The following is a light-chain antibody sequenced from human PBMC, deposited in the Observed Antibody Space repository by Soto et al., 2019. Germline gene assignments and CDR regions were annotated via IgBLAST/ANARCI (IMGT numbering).Light chain of an antibody. Sequence: EIVLTQSPGTLSLSPGERVTLSCRASQSVSSTDLTWYQQKPGQTPRLLIYGTSTRATGIPDRFSGSGSGTDFTLTISRLEPEDFAVYFCQHYGTSPKWTFGPGTKVEI. V-gene: IGKV3-20*01. CDR2: GTS. CDR1: QSVSSTD. J-gene: IGKJ1*01. CDR3: QHYGTSPKWT.